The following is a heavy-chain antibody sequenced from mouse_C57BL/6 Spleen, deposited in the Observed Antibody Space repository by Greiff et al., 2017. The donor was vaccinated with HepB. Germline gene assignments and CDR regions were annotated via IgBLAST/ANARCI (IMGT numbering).Heavy chain of an antibody. D-gene: IGHD1-1*02. CDR2: ISGGGGNT. CDR1: GFTFSSYT. Sequence: EVQGVESGGGLVKPGGSLKLSCAASGFTFSSYTMSWVRQTPEKRLEWVATISGGGGNTYYPDSVKGRFTISRDNAKNTLDLQQSSLRSEDTALYFCARQDYLVDYWGNGTALTVS. J-gene: IGHJ2*01. V-gene: IGHV5-9*01. CDR3: ARQDYLVDY.